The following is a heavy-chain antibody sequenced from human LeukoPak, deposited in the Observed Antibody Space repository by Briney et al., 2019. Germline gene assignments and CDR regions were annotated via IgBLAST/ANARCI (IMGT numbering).Heavy chain of an antibody. CDR1: GGTFSSYA. Sequence: GSSVKVSCKASGGTFSSYAISWVRQAPGQGPEWMGGIIPLFRTANYAQKFQGRVTITADRSTNTAFMELSSLRSEDTAMYYCATNSEILSGYPKNYYFHIWGQGTMVTVSS. D-gene: IGHD3-9*01. J-gene: IGHJ3*02. CDR2: IIPLFRTA. V-gene: IGHV1-69*06. CDR3: ATNSEILSGYPKNYYFHI.